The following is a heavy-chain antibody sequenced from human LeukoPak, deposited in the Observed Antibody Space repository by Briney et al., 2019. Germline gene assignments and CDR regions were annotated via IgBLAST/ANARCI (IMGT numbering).Heavy chain of an antibody. CDR3: ARVYAGHAGFFDY. CDR1: GFTFRSCW. CDR2: IKQDGSEK. D-gene: IGHD1-14*01. Sequence: GGSLRLSCAASGFTFRSCWMSWVRQAPGKGLEWVANIKQDGSEKYYMDSVKGRFTISRDNAKNSLYLQMNSLRAEDTAVYYCARVYAGHAGFFDYWGQGTLATVSS. V-gene: IGHV3-7*01. J-gene: IGHJ4*02.